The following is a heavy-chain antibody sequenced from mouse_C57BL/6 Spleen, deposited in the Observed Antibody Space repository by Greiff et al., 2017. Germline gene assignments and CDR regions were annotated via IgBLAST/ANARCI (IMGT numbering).Heavy chain of an antibody. CDR2: IRNKANGYTT. D-gene: IGHD2-3*01. Sequence: EVKLVESGGGLVQPGGSLSLSCAASGFTFTDYYMSWVRQPPGKALEWLGFIRNKANGYTTEYSASVKGRFTISRDNSQSILYLQMNALRAEDSATYYCARDDDGYYWFAYWGQGTLVTVSA. J-gene: IGHJ3*01. CDR3: ARDDDGYYWFAY. V-gene: IGHV7-3*01. CDR1: GFTFTDYY.